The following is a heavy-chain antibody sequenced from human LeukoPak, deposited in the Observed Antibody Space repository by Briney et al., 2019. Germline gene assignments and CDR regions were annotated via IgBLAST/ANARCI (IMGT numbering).Heavy chain of an antibody. Sequence: GGSLRLSCAASGFTFNNYAMSWVRQTPEKGLEWVSGIIGSGGTTYYADSVKGRFTISRDNSKNTLYLQMNSLRAEDTAVYYCAKEGYGFYYYYMDVWGKGTTVTISS. CDR3: AKEGYGFYYYYMDV. CDR1: GFTFNNYA. D-gene: IGHD5-18*01. V-gene: IGHV3-23*01. CDR2: IIGSGGTT. J-gene: IGHJ6*03.